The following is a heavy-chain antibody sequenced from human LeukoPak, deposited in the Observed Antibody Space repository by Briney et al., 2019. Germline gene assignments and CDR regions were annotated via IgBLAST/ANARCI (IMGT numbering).Heavy chain of an antibody. D-gene: IGHD2-2*01. J-gene: IGHJ3*02. CDR2: INHSGST. V-gene: IGHV4-34*01. CDR1: GGSFSGYY. Sequence: PSETLSLTCAVYGGSFSGYYWSWIRQPPGKGLEWIGEINHSGSTNYNPSLKSRVTISVDTSKNQFSLKLSSVTAADTAVYYCARVPAGKYCSSTSCYWSGAFDIWGQGTTVTVSS. CDR3: ARVPAGKYCSSTSCYWSGAFDI.